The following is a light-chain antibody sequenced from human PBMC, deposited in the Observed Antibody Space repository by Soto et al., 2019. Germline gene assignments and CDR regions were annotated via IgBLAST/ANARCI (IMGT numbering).Light chain of an antibody. CDR3: QHHNSYSHT. CDR1: QSIRYY. CDR2: GAS. Sequence: DIQLTQSPPNLSASVGDRVTITCRASQSIRYYLAWYQQMPGKAPKLLIYGASSLQSGVPSRFSGSGSGTEFTLTISSLQPDDFATYFCQHHNSYSHTFGQGTKVEIK. V-gene: IGKV1-5*01. J-gene: IGKJ1*01.